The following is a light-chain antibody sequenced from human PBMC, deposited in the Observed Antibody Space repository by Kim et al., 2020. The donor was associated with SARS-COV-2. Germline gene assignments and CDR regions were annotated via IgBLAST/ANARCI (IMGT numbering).Light chain of an antibody. CDR3: QQYGSSPLFT. CDR1: RSISTY. V-gene: IGKV3-11*01. CDR2: AAS. Sequence: VVLTQSPATLSLSPGERATLSCRASRSISTYLAWYQQKPGQAPRLLIYAASKRATGIPARFSGSGSGTDFTLTITSLEPEDFAVYYCQQYGSSPLFTFGPGTKVDIK. J-gene: IGKJ3*01.